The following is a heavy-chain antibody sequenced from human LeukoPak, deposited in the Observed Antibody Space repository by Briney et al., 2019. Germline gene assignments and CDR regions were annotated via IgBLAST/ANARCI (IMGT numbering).Heavy chain of an antibody. J-gene: IGHJ4*02. D-gene: IGHD6-13*01. CDR1: GVSYSDYY. V-gene: IGHV4-34*01. CDR2: INHSGST. Sequence: PSETLSLTCAVYGVSYSDYYWSWIRQPPGKGLEWIGEINHSGSTNYNPSLKSRVTISVDTSKNQFSLKLSSVTAADTAVYFCARGSSSSHHPALSWGQGTLVTVSS. CDR3: ARGSSSSHHPALS.